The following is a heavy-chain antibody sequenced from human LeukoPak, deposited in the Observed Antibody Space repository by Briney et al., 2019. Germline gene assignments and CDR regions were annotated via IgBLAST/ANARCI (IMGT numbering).Heavy chain of an antibody. D-gene: IGHD6-19*01. V-gene: IGHV3-9*01. CDR2: ISWNSGSI. CDR1: GFTFDDYA. CDR3: AKDIAGGIAVAGPRGDFQH. Sequence: PGRSLRLSCAASGFTFDDYAMHWVRQAPGKGLEWVSGISWNSGSIGYADSVKGRFTISRDNAKNSLYLQMNSLRAEDTALYYCAKDIAGGIAVAGPRGDFQHWGQGTLVTVSS. J-gene: IGHJ1*01.